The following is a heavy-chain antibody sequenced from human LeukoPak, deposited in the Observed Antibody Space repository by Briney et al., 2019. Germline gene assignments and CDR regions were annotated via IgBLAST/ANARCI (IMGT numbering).Heavy chain of an antibody. CDR1: GFTVSSNY. CDR3: ARLLAAAAFFDY. D-gene: IGHD6-13*01. V-gene: IGHV3-66*04. J-gene: IGHJ4*02. Sequence: GGSLRLSCAASGFTVSSNYMSWDRQAPGKGLEWVSVIYSGGSTYYADSVKGRFTISRDNSKNTLYLQMNSLRAEDTAVYYCARLLAAAAFFDYWGQGTLVTVSS. CDR2: IYSGGST.